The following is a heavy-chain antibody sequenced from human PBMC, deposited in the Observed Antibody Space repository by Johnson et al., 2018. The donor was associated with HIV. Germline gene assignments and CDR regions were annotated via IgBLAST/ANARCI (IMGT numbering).Heavy chain of an antibody. CDR1: GFTFSSYA. V-gene: IGHV3-30*04. Sequence: QVQLVESGGGVVQPGRSLRLSCAASGFTFSSYAMHWVRQAPGKGLEWVAIISYDGGTKYYADSVKGRFSISRDNSKNTLYLQMNSLRAEDTAVYYCAKDGGSSWSAFDIWGQGTMVTVSS. J-gene: IGHJ3*02. D-gene: IGHD6-13*01. CDR3: AKDGGSSWSAFDI. CDR2: ISYDGGTK.